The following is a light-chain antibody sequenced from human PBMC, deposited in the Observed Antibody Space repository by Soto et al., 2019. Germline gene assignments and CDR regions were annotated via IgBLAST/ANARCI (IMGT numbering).Light chain of an antibody. J-gene: IGKJ3*01. CDR3: QQRSNWPPGFT. CDR2: DTS. Sequence: EVVMTQSPATLSVSPGEGATLSCRASQGIGDTLAWYQHKPGQTPRLLIYDTSTRATGVPARLSGSRSGTDFTLTISSLEPEDFAVYYCQQRSNWPPGFTFGPGTKLDIK. CDR1: QGIGDT. V-gene: IGKV3-11*01.